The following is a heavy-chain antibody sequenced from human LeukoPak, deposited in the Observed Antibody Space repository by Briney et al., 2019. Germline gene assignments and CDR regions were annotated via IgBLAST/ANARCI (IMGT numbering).Heavy chain of an antibody. D-gene: IGHD1-26*01. Sequence: GGSLRLSCAASGFTFSSYGMSWVRQAPGKGLEWVPAISGSGGSTYYADSVKGRFTISRDNSKNTLYLQMNSLRAEDTAVYYCAKDSRGYIVGATTDYWGQGTLVTVSS. J-gene: IGHJ4*02. CDR1: GFTFSSYG. CDR2: ISGSGGST. V-gene: IGHV3-23*01. CDR3: AKDSRGYIVGATTDY.